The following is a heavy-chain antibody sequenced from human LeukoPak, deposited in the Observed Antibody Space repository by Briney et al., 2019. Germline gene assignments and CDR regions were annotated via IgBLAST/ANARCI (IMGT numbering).Heavy chain of an antibody. CDR2: ISSSSSYI. D-gene: IGHD2-2*01. CDR3: ARGPQYQQFDY. Sequence: GGSLRLSCAASGFTLSSYSMTWVRQAPGKGLEWVSSISSSSSYIYYADSVKGRFTISRDNAKNSLYLQMNSLRAEDTAVYYCARGPQYQQFDYWGQGTLVTVSS. V-gene: IGHV3-21*01. J-gene: IGHJ4*02. CDR1: GFTLSSYS.